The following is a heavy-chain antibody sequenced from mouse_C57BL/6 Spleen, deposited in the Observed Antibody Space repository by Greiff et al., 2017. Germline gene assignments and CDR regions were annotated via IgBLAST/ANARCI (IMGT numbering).Heavy chain of an antibody. D-gene: IGHD4-1*01. CDR3: AREELGPAWFAY. J-gene: IGHJ3*01. Sequence: EVQLQQSGPELVTPGASVKISCRASGYSFTDYNMNWVKQSHGKSLEWIGVINPNYGTTSYNQKFKGKATLTVDTSSSTAYMQLNSLTSEDSAVYYCAREELGPAWFAYWGQGTLVTVSA. CDR2: INPNYGTT. V-gene: IGHV1-39*01. CDR1: GYSFTDYN.